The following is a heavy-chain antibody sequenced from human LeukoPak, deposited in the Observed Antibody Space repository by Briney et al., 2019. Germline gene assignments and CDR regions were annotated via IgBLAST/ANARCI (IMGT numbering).Heavy chain of an antibody. CDR1: GYSFTSYW. CDR3: ATRESYCSSTSCYVDYYMDV. D-gene: IGHD2-2*01. J-gene: IGHJ6*03. V-gene: IGHV5-51*01. CDR2: IYPGDSDT. Sequence: GESLKISCKGSGYSFTSYWIGWVRQMPGKGLEWMGIIYPGDSDTRYSPSFQGQVTISADKSISTAYLQWSSLKASDTAMYYCATRESYCSSTSCYVDYYMDVWGKGTTVTVSS.